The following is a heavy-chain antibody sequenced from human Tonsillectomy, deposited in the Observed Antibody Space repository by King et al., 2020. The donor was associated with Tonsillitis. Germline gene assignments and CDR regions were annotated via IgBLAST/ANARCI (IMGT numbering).Heavy chain of an antibody. CDR3: ARVDSSGWPYYYYYSMDV. CDR1: GFTFSSYW. Sequence: EQLVQSGGGLVQPGGSLRLSCAASGFTFSSYWMSWVRQAPGKGLEWVANIKQDGSEKYYVDSVKGRFTISRDNAKHSLYLQMNSLRAEDTAVYYCARVDSSGWPYYYYYSMDVWGQGTTVTVSS. J-gene: IGHJ6*02. CDR2: IKQDGSEK. V-gene: IGHV3-7*01. D-gene: IGHD6-19*01.